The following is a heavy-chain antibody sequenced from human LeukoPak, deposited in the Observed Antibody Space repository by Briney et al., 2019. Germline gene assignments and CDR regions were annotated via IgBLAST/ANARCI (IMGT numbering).Heavy chain of an antibody. D-gene: IGHD3-22*01. CDR2: INPNSGGT. CDR1: GYTFTVYY. J-gene: IGHJ5*02. V-gene: IGHV1-2*02. Sequence: ASVTVSFTASGYTFTVYYMHWVRQAPGQGLEWMGWINPNSGGTNYAQKFQGRVTITRDTSISTAYMELSRLRSDDTAVYYCARDRSGYYRGWFDPWGQGTLVTVSS. CDR3: ARDRSGYYRGWFDP.